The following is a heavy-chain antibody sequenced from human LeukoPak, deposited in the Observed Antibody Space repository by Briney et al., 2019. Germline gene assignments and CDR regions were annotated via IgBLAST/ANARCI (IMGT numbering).Heavy chain of an antibody. CDR1: GGSFSGYY. D-gene: IGHD3-22*01. J-gene: IGHJ5*02. CDR2: INHSGST. Sequence: SETLSLTCAVYGGSFSGYYWSWIRQPPGKGLEWIGEINHSGSTNYNPSLKSRVTISVDTSKNQFSLKLSSVTAADTAVYYCARLYDSSGYYTDTSYNWFDPWGQGTLVTVSS. V-gene: IGHV4-34*01. CDR3: ARLYDSSGYYTDTSYNWFDP.